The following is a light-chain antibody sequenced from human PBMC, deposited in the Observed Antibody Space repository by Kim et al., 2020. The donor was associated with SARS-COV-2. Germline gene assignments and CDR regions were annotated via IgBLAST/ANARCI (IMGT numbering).Light chain of an antibody. CDR1: QSIGIS. Sequence: EIVLTQSPDFQSVTPKDKVAITCRASQSIGISLHWYQQKPDQSPKLLIKYTSQSISRVPSRFSGSGSGSDFTLTINGLEADDAATYYCHQSNSLPFTFGQGTKLEI. J-gene: IGKJ2*01. V-gene: IGKV6-21*02. CDR2: YTS. CDR3: HQSNSLPFT.